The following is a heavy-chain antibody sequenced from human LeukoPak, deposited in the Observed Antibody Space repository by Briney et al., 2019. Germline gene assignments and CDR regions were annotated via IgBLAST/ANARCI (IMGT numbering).Heavy chain of an antibody. CDR2: INLDGSGR. CDR1: GFTFSNSW. V-gene: IGHV3-7*01. Sequence: GGSLRLSCAASGFTFSNSWMSWVRQAPGKRLEWVAEINLDGSGRYYADSVKGRFTISRDNSKNTLYLQMNSLRAEDTAVYYCARDTDYGDYRYYFDYWGQGTLVTVSS. D-gene: IGHD4-17*01. CDR3: ARDTDYGDYRYYFDY. J-gene: IGHJ4*02.